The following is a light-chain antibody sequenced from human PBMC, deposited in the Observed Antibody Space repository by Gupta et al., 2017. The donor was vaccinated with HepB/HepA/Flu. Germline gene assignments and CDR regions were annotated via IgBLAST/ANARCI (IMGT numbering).Light chain of an antibody. V-gene: IGKV3-20*01. CDR3: QQDGCSPGLT. CDR2: GAS. CDR1: QSISNTN. J-gene: IGKJ4*01. Sequence: EIVLTQSPGTLSLSPGERATLSCRASQSISNTNLAWYRQKPGQAPRLLIYGASSRATDIPDRFSSSGSGTDXTLTISXLEPEDSAVYYCQQDGCSPGLTFGXGTKVEIK.